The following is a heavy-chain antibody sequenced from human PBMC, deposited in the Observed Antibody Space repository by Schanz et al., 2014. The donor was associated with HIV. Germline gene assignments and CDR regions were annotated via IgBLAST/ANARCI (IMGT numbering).Heavy chain of an antibody. J-gene: IGHJ3*02. CDR3: ARGYYDSSGYIHAFDI. V-gene: IGHV4-34*01. CDR2: FSHSGST. Sequence: QVALQQWGAGLLKPSETLSLTCAVYVESFSDYSWSWLRQSPGKGLEWIGEFSHSGSTNYNPSLKSRVAISVDTSKNQFSLKLSSVTAADTAVYYCARGYYDSSGYIHAFDIWGQGTMVTVSS. CDR1: VESFSDYS. D-gene: IGHD3-22*01.